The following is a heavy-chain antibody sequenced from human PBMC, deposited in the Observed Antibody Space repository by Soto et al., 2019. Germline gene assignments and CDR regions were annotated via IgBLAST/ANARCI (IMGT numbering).Heavy chain of an antibody. J-gene: IGHJ5*02. CDR2: TYYRSKWYN. CDR1: GDSVSSNSAA. Sequence: QSQTLSLTCAISGDSVSSNSAAWNWIRQSPSRGLEWLGRTYYRSKWYNDYAVSVKSRITINPDTSKNQFSLQLNSVTPEDTAVYYCARDQGSSSSGHTVAGWGGYNWFDPWGQGTLVTVSS. V-gene: IGHV6-1*01. D-gene: IGHD6-13*01. CDR3: ARDQGSSSSGHTVAGWGGYNWFDP.